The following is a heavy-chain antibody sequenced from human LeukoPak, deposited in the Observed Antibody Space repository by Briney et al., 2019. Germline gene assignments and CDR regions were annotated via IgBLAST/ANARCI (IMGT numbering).Heavy chain of an antibody. D-gene: IGHD1-26*01. CDR2: ISYDGSNK. CDR3: ARGSRATIDY. V-gene: IGHV3-30-3*01. Sequence: GGSLRLSCAASGFTFSSYAMHWVRQAPGKGLEWVAVISYDGSNKYYADSVKGRFTISRDNSKNTLYLQMNSLRAEDTAVYYCARGSRATIDYWGQGTLVTVSS. J-gene: IGHJ4*02. CDR1: GFTFSSYA.